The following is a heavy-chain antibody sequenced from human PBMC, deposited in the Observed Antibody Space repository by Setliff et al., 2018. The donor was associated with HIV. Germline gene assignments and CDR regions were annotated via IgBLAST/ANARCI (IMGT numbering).Heavy chain of an antibody. Sequence: RLSCAASGFTFSSYWMSWVRQAPGKGLEWMANIKQDGSEKYYVDSVKGRFTTSRDNAKNSLYLQMNSLRAEDTAVYYCARDHLGARVLGGWFDPWGQGTLVTVSS. D-gene: IGHD1-26*01. CDR3: ARDHLGARVLGGWFDP. V-gene: IGHV3-7*03. J-gene: IGHJ5*02. CDR1: GFTFSSYW. CDR2: IKQDGSEK.